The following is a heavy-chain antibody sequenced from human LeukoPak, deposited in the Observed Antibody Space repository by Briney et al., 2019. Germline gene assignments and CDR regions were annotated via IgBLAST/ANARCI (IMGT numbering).Heavy chain of an antibody. J-gene: IGHJ3*02. Sequence: GGSLRLSCAASGFTFSSYWMHWVRQAPGKGLVWVSRIKTDGSRTSYADSVKGRFTISRDNAKNTLYLQMNSLRAEDTAVYYCAKKGVSSADAFDIWGQGTMVTVSS. CDR3: AKKGVSSADAFDI. CDR1: GFTFSSYW. V-gene: IGHV3-74*01. CDR2: IKTDGSRT. D-gene: IGHD2-15*01.